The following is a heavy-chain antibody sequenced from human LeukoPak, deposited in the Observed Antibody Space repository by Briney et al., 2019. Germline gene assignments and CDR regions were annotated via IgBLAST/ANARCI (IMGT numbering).Heavy chain of an antibody. CDR1: GFPFITYN. CDR3: ARDGPPVDY. J-gene: IGHJ4*02. D-gene: IGHD2-2*01. V-gene: IGHV3-21*01. Sequence: GGSLRLSCAVSGFPFITYNMNWVRQAPGKGLEWVSSISSSSSYIYYADSVKGRFTISRDNAKNSLYLQMNSLRAEDTAVYYCARDGPPVDYWGQGTLVTVSS. CDR2: ISSSSSYI.